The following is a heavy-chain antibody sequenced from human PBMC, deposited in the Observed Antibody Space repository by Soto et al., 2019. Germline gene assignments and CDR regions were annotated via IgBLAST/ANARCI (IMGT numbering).Heavy chain of an antibody. V-gene: IGHV4-30-4*01. D-gene: IGHD3-10*01. J-gene: IGHJ3*02. CDR3: ARDTITMVRGVNDAFDI. Sequence: QVQLQESGPGLVKPSQTLSLTCTVSGGSISSGDYYWSWIRQPPGKGLEWIGYIYYSGMTYYNPSLKSRVTISVDTSKNQFSLKLSSVTAADTAVYYCARDTITMVRGVNDAFDIWGQGTMVTVSS. CDR1: GGSISSGDYY. CDR2: IYYSGMT.